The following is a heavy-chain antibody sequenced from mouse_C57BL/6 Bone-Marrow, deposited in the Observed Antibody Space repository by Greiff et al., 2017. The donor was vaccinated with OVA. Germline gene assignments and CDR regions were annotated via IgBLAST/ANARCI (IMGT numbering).Heavy chain of an antibody. Sequence: QVHVKQSGAELVKPGASVKMSCKASGYTFTSYWITWVKQRPGQGLEWLGDIYPSSGSTNYNEKFKSKATLTVDTSSSTAYMQLSSLTSEDSAVYYCARFITTVVATRGWYFDVWGTGTTVTVSS. J-gene: IGHJ1*03. CDR3: ARFITTVVATRGWYFDV. D-gene: IGHD1-1*01. CDR2: IYPSSGST. V-gene: IGHV1-55*01. CDR1: GYTFTSYW.